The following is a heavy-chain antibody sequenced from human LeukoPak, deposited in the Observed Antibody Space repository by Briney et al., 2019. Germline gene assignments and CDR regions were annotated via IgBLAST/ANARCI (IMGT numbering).Heavy chain of an antibody. CDR2: ISYDGSNK. J-gene: IGHJ4*02. Sequence: GGSLRLSCAASGFIFSSYAMHWVRQAPGKGLEWVAVISYDGSNKYYADSVKGRFTISRDNSKNTLYLQMNSLRAEDTAVYYCARKDEHYGSGSFSYWGQGTLVTVSS. D-gene: IGHD3-10*01. V-gene: IGHV3-30*04. CDR1: GFIFSSYA. CDR3: ARKDEHYGSGSFSY.